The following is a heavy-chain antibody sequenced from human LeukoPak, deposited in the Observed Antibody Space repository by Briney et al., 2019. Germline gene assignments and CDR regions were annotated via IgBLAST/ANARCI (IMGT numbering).Heavy chain of an antibody. CDR2: IYFSGST. Sequence: SETLSLTCTVSGGSISDYYWSWIRQPPGKGLEWIGNIYFSGSTYYNPSLKSRVTISIDTSKNQFSLKLSSVTAADTAVYYCARAVAAAARYYFDYWGQGTLVTVSS. CDR3: ARAVAAAARYYFDY. J-gene: IGHJ4*02. CDR1: GGSISDYY. V-gene: IGHV4-59*08. D-gene: IGHD6-13*01.